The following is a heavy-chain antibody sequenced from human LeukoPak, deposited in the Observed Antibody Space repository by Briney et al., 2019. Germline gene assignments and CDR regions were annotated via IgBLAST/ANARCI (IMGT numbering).Heavy chain of an antibody. CDR2: INPTGGSA. J-gene: IGHJ5*02. CDR1: GYTFTNYY. CDR3: ARDHSNEMCGGDCFASWFDP. D-gene: IGHD2-21*02. V-gene: IGHV1-46*01. Sequence: GASVKVSCKASGYTFTNYYIHWVRQAPGQGLEWMGIINPTGGSASYAQKFQGRVSMTSDTSTSTLYLELSSLRSEDTAVYYCARDHSNEMCGGDCFASWFDPWGQGTLVTVSS.